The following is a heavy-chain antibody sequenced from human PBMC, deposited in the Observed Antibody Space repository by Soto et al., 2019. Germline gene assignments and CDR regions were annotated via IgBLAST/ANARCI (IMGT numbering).Heavy chain of an antibody. CDR2: INQSEGT. CDR1: GESLRDYW. CDR3: ARDFGAGAHFDY. V-gene: IGHV4-34*01. Sequence: QMQLQQWGAGLVKPSETLSLTSAMYGESLRDYWWSWLRLSTGKGLDWIGEINQSEGTNYNPSLQSRVTISLDTSQNHFSLKLTSVTAADTAVYYCARDFGAGAHFDYWGQGTLLNVSS. D-gene: IGHD3-10*01. J-gene: IGHJ4*02.